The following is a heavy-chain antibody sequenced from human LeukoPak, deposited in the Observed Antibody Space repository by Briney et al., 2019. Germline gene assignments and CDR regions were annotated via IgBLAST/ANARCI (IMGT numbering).Heavy chain of an antibody. V-gene: IGHV3-15*01. CDR2: IKSKTDGGTT. CDR1: GFTFTNAW. Sequence: PGGSLRLSCAASGFTFTNAWMNWVRQAPGKGLEWVGRIKSKTDGGTTDYAAPVKGRFTISRDDSKNTLFLQMNSLKTEDTAVYYCTADVISGSRGIDYWGQGTLVTVSS. CDR3: TADVISGSRGIDY. D-gene: IGHD1-26*01. J-gene: IGHJ4*02.